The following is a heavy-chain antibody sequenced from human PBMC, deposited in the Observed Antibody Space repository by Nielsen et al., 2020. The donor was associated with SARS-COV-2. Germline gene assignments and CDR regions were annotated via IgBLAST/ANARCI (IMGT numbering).Heavy chain of an antibody. CDR3: ARAGAVLATEHYFDY. CDR1: GYTFTDYY. CDR2: INPNSGDT. V-gene: IGHV1-2*04. D-gene: IGHD2/OR15-2a*01. Sequence: ASVKVSCKASGYTFTDYYMHWVRQAPGQGLEWMGWINPNSGDTNYAQNFQGWVTMTRDTSINTAYMELSRLKSDDTAVYYCARAGAVLATEHYFDYWGQGTLVTVSS. J-gene: IGHJ4*02.